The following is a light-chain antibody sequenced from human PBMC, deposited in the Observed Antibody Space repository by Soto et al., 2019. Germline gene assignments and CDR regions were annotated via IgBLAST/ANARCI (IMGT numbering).Light chain of an antibody. Sequence: EIVFTQSPATRSLSPGERATLACRAIQSVSSYLAWYQQKPGQAPRILIYGASIRATGIPDMFSGTGSETDFTLTISRLEPEDFAVYYCQQYDNSPITFGQGTRLEIK. CDR2: GAS. CDR3: QQYDNSPIT. J-gene: IGKJ5*01. V-gene: IGKV3-20*01. CDR1: QSVSSY.